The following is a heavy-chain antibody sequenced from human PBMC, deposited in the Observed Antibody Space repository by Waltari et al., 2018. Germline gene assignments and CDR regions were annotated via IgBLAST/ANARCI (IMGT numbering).Heavy chain of an antibody. V-gene: IGHV4-59*01. CDR2: IYYSGST. J-gene: IGHJ5*02. Sequence: QVQLQESGPGLVKPSETLSLTCSVSNGSISSYYWSWIRLPPGKGLEWVGYIYYSGSTDYNPSLRSRVTISVDTSKNQVSLRLTSVTAADTAVYYCARSTGNWFDPWGQGTLVTVSS. CDR3: ARSTGNWFDP. CDR1: NGSISSYY.